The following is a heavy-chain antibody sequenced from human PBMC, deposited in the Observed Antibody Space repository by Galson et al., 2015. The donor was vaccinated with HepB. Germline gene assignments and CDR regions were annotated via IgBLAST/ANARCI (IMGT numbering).Heavy chain of an antibody. V-gene: IGHV1-46*01. CDR1: GYTFTSYY. CDR2: INPSGGST. D-gene: IGHD3-10*01. CDR3: ARDLGAKEYYGSGSCPDY. Sequence: SCKASGYTFTSYYMHWVRQAPGQGLEWMGIINPSGGSTSYAQKFQGRVTMTRDTSTSTVYMELSSLRPEDTAVYYCARDLGAKEYYGSGSCPDYWGQGTLVTVSS. J-gene: IGHJ4*02.